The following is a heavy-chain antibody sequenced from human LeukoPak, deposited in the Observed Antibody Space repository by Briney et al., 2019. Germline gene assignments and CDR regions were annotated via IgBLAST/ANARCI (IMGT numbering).Heavy chain of an antibody. Sequence: GGSLRLSCAASGFTFSNYWMSWVRQAPGKGLEWVAHIRRGESETYYVDSVKGRFTISRDNAKNSLYLQTNSLRVEDTAVYYCAGLDTVMVRDSGYWGQGTLVTVSS. J-gene: IGHJ4*02. CDR3: AGLDTVMVRDSGY. D-gene: IGHD5-18*01. V-gene: IGHV3-7*01. CDR2: IRRGESET. CDR1: GFTFSNYW.